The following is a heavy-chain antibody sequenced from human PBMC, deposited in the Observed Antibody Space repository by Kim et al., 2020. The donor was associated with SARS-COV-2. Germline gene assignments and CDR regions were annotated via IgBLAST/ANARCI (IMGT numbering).Heavy chain of an antibody. J-gene: IGHJ5*02. CDR3: AREDGTTLGWFDP. V-gene: IGHV4-31*03. Sequence: SETLSLTCTVSGGSISSGGYYWSWIRQHPGKGLEWIGYIYYSGSTYYNPSLKSRVTISVDTSKNQFSLKLSSVTAADTAVYYCAREDGTTLGWFDPWGQGTLVTVSS. D-gene: IGHD1-1*01. CDR2: IYYSGST. CDR1: GGSISSGGYY.